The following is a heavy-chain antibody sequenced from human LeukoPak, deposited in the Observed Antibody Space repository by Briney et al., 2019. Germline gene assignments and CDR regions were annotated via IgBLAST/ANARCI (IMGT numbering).Heavy chain of an antibody. V-gene: IGHV4-59*08. CDR1: GGSISSYY. CDR3: ARQKGYSYDPPDY. Sequence: SETLSLTCTVSGGSISSYYWSWLRQPPGKGLEWIGYIYYSGSTNYNPSLKSRVTISVDTSKNQFSLKLSSVTAADTAVYYCARQKGYSYDPPDYWGQGTLVTVSS. CDR2: IYYSGST. J-gene: IGHJ4*02. D-gene: IGHD5-18*01.